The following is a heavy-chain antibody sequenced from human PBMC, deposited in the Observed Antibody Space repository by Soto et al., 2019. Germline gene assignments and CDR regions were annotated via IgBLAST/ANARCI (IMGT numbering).Heavy chain of an antibody. CDR3: ARRGSSFSRAWFDR. CDR2: IYYSGST. D-gene: IGHD6-13*01. Sequence: SETLSLTCSVSGGSINSTSSFWGWVRQPPGKGLVWIGSIYYSGSTYYNPSLKSRVTISVDTSKNQFSLKLGSVTAADTAVYSCARRGSSFSRAWFDRWGQGTLVTVSS. J-gene: IGHJ5*02. CDR1: GGSINSTSSF. V-gene: IGHV4-39*01.